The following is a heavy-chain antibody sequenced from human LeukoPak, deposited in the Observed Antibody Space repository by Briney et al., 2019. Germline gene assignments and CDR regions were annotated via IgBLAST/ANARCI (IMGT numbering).Heavy chain of an antibody. J-gene: IGHJ4*02. D-gene: IGHD3-22*01. Sequence: GGSLRLSCAASGLTFSNAWMTWVRQVPGRGLEWVALIFSGDSTDYPDSVKGRFTISRDKSKNTLHLQMDSLRPEDTAMYYCALTYYFDRRGYSYFDYWGQGALVTVSS. CDR2: IFSGDST. CDR1: GLTFSNAW. V-gene: IGHV3-53*01. CDR3: ALTYYFDRRGYSYFDY.